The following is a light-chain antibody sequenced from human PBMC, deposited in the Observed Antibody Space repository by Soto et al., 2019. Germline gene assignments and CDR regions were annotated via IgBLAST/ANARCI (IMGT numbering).Light chain of an antibody. J-gene: IGLJ1*01. Sequence: QSALTQPASVSGSPGQSITISCTGTSSDVGGYDYVSWYQQHPDKAPKLIIYEVTDRPSGVSSRFSGSKSGNTASLTISGLQAEDEVDYYCSSLTSGSTRVFGTGTKLTVL. CDR2: EVT. V-gene: IGLV2-14*01. CDR1: SSDVGGYDY. CDR3: SSLTSGSTRV.